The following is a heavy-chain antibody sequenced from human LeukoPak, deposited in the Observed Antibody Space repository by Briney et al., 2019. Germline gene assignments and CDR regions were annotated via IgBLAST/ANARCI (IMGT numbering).Heavy chain of an antibody. J-gene: IGHJ6*03. V-gene: IGHV3-7*01. Sequence: GGSLRLSCAPSGLTFSGYWLTWVRQAPGKGLEWVANIKQDGSEKYYVDSVKGRFTISRDNADNSLYLQMTSLRVEDTAVYFCASRYCTGVNCFAASYICMDVWGKGTTVTVSS. CDR3: ASRYCTGVNCFAASYICMDV. D-gene: IGHD2-8*02. CDR1: GLTFSGYW. CDR2: IKQDGSEK.